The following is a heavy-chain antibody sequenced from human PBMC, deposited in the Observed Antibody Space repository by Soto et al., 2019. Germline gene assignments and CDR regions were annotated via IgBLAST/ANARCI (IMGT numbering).Heavy chain of an antibody. CDR1: GFTFSSYS. D-gene: IGHD3-22*01. J-gene: IGHJ4*02. Sequence: GSLRLSCAASGFTFSSYSMNWVRQAPGKGLEWVSSISSSSSYIYYADSVKGRFTISRDNAKNSLYLQMNSLRAEDTAVYYCARVFTYYYDSSGYYFDYWGQGTLVTVSS. CDR2: ISSSSSYI. CDR3: ARVFTYYYDSSGYYFDY. V-gene: IGHV3-21*01.